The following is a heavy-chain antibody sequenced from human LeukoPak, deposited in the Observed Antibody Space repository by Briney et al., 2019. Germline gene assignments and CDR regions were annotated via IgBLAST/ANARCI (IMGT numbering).Heavy chain of an antibody. Sequence: PSETLSLTCAVYGGSFSGYYWSWIRQPPGKGLEWIGEINHSGSTNYNPSLKSRVTISVDTSKNQFSLKLSSVTAADTALYSCARDSWYRCGNDCYSVDYWGQGSLVTVSS. J-gene: IGHJ4*02. CDR1: GGSFSGYY. CDR2: INHSGST. D-gene: IGHD2-21*02. CDR3: ARDSWYRCGNDCYSVDY. V-gene: IGHV4-34*01.